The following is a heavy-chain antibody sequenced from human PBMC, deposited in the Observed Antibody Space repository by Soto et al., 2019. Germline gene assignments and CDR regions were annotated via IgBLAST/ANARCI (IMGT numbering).Heavy chain of an antibody. CDR3: TTTKANSLDYYGTDV. J-gene: IGHJ6*02. V-gene: IGHV3-15*01. CDR2: IKSKTDGGTT. CDR1: GFTFSNAW. Sequence: EVQLVESGGGLVKPGGSLRLSCAASGFTFSNAWMSWVRQAPGKGLEWVGRIKSKTDGGTTDYAAPVKGRFTISRDDSKNTLYLQMNSLKTEDTALYYCTTTKANSLDYYGTDVWGQGTTVTVSS. D-gene: IGHD1-1*01.